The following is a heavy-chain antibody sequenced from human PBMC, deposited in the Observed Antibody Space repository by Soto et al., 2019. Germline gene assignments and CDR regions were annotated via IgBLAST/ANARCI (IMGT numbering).Heavy chain of an antibody. CDR2: IYWEDYK. CDR1: GFSLTTSGVG. J-gene: IGHJ4*02. Sequence: QITLNESGPTVVRPTENLTLTCRFSGFSLTTSGVGVGWIRQSPGKAPDWLALIYWEDYKRYSASLKSRLTITKDTSKSQVVLTVSDLDPTDTATYYCAHRVLRTVFGLVTTTAIYFDFWGQGTPVAVSS. D-gene: IGHD3-3*01. V-gene: IGHV2-5*02. CDR3: AHRVLRTVFGLVTTTAIYFDF.